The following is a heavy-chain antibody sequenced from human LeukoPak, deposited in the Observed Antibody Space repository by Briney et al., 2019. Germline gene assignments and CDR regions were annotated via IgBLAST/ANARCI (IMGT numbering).Heavy chain of an antibody. CDR2: ISGSGGST. Sequence: GGSLRLSCAASGFTFSSYAMSWVRQAPGKGLEWDSAISGSGGSTYYADSVKGRFTISRDNSKNTLYLQMNSLRAEDTAVYYCAKDGDSSPTRYWGQGTLVTVSS. J-gene: IGHJ4*02. D-gene: IGHD6-13*01. CDR1: GFTFSSYA. V-gene: IGHV3-23*01. CDR3: AKDGDSSPTRY.